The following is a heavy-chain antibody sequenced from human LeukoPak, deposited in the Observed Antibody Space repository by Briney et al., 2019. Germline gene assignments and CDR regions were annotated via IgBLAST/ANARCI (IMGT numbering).Heavy chain of an antibody. CDR1: GYTFTSYY. J-gene: IGHJ5*02. Sequence: ASVKVSCKAPGYTFTSYYMHWVRQAPGQGLEWMGWISAYNGNTNYAQKLQGRVTMTTDTSTSTAYMELRSLRSDDTAVYYCARGGLRYFDWLGPWGQGTLVTVSS. D-gene: IGHD3-9*01. CDR3: ARGGLRYFDWLGP. CDR2: ISAYNGNT. V-gene: IGHV1-18*04.